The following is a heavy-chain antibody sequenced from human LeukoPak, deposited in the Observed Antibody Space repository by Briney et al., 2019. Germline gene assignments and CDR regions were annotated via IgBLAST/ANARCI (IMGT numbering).Heavy chain of an antibody. CDR2: IRYDGSNK. CDR1: GFTFSSYG. V-gene: IGHV3-30*02. J-gene: IGHJ3*02. CDR3: AKDSSYSSGWYPIAFDI. D-gene: IGHD6-19*01. Sequence: GGSLRLSCAASGFTFSSYGMHWVRQAPGKGLEWVAFIRYDGSNKYYADSVKGRFTISRDNSKNTLYLQMNSLRAEDTAVYYCAKDSSYSSGWYPIAFDIWGQGTMVTVSS.